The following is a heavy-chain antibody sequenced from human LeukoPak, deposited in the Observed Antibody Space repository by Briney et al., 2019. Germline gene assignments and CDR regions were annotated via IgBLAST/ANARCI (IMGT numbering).Heavy chain of an antibody. CDR2: ISSSGSII. CDR3: AKDLIRLAYCGGNCYPHFDY. D-gene: IGHD2-21*02. V-gene: IGHV3-11*01. Sequence: PGGSLRLSCAASGFTFSDYYVSWIRQAPGKGLEWVSYISSSGSIIYYADSVKGRFTISRDNSKNTLYLQMNSLRAEDTAVYYCAKDLIRLAYCGGNCYPHFDYWGQGTLVTVSS. CDR1: GFTFSDYY. J-gene: IGHJ4*02.